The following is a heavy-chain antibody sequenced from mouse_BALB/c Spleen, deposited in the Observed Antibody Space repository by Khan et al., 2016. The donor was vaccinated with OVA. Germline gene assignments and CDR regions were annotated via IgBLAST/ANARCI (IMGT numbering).Heavy chain of an antibody. D-gene: IGHD1-1*01. Sequence: QVQLQQPGAELVRPGASVKLSCKASGYTFTNYFINWVKQRPGQGLEWIGNIYPSDGYTTYNQKFKDTATLTVDKSSSPAYMQLSSPTSDDSSVYYCTRHGSSYDAMDYWGQGTSVTVSS. V-gene: IGHV1-69*02. CDR2: IYPSDGYT. CDR1: GYTFTNYF. J-gene: IGHJ4*01. CDR3: TRHGSSYDAMDY.